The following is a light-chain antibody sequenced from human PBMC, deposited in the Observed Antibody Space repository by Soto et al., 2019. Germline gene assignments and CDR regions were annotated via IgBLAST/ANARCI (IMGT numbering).Light chain of an antibody. CDR3: QQYNNWPPTWT. V-gene: IGKV3-15*01. CDR2: GAS. CDR1: QSVSSN. Sequence: EVVITQSTTTLSVSPGERATLSCRASQSVSSNLAWYQQKPGQAPRLLIYGASTRATGIPARFSGSGSGTEFTLTINSLQSEDFAVYYCQQYNNWPPTWTFGQGTKVAIK. J-gene: IGKJ1*01.